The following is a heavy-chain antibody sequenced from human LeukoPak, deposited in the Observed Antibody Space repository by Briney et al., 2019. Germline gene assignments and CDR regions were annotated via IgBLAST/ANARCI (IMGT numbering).Heavy chain of an antibody. Sequence: SETLSLTCAVYGGSFSGYYWSWIRQPPGKGLEWIGEINHSGSTNYNPSLKSRVTISVDTSKNQFSLKLSSVTAAETAVYYCARGRLSAMDYWGQGTLVTVSS. CDR3: ARGRLSAMDY. CDR1: GGSFSGYY. J-gene: IGHJ4*02. CDR2: INHSGST. V-gene: IGHV4-34*01. D-gene: IGHD5-18*01.